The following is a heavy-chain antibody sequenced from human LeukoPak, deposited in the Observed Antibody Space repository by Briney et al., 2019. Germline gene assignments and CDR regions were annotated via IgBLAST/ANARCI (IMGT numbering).Heavy chain of an antibody. Sequence: TSVKVSCKASGFTFTSSAVQWVRQARGQRLEWIGWIVVDSGNTNYAQKFQERVTITRDMSTSTAYMELSSLRSEDTAVYYCAADCSSTSCYTYYYYGMDVWGQGTTVTVSS. CDR3: AADCSSTSCYTYYYYGMDV. CDR1: GFTFTSSA. J-gene: IGHJ6*02. D-gene: IGHD2-2*02. CDR2: IVVDSGNT. V-gene: IGHV1-58*01.